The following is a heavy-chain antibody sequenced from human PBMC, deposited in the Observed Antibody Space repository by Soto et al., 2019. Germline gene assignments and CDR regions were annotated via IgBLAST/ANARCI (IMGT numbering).Heavy chain of an antibody. V-gene: IGHV3-33*01. D-gene: IGHD3-16*02. Sequence: GGSLRLSCAASGFTFSSYGMHWVRQAPGKGLEWVAVIWYDGSNKYYADSVKGRFTISRDNSKNTLYLQMNSLRAEDTAVYYCARDGTRRVYDYVWGSYRYGNYYYGMDVWGQGTTVTVSS. J-gene: IGHJ6*02. CDR3: ARDGTRRVYDYVWGSYRYGNYYYGMDV. CDR1: GFTFSSYG. CDR2: IWYDGSNK.